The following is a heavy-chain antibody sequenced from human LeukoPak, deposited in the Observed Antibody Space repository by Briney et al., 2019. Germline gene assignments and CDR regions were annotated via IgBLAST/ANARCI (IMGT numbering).Heavy chain of an antibody. V-gene: IGHV4-59*01. CDR2: IYYTGIT. Sequence: NPSETLSLTCTVSGGSISGYYWSWIRQSPGKGLEWIGYIYYTGITAYNPSLGSRVTISVDRSNNQFSLRLTSVTAADTAVYYCARLHSSRAEEFDPWGQGTLVTVSS. CDR1: GGSISGYY. CDR3: ARLHSSRAEEFDP. J-gene: IGHJ5*02.